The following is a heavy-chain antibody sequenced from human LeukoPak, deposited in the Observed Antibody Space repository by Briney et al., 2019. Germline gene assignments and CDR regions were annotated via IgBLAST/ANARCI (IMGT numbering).Heavy chain of an antibody. D-gene: IGHD5-18*01. CDR3: ARVSSLGTRGYSYGPPNY. CDR1: GLTLSSYS. J-gene: IGHJ4*02. V-gene: IGHV3-21*01. Sequence: GGSLRLSCAASGLTLSSYSMKWVRQAPGKGLEWVSSISSSSSYIYYADSVKGRFTISRDNAKNSLYLQMNSLRAEDTAVYYCARVSSLGTRGYSYGPPNYWGQGTLVTVSS. CDR2: ISSSSSYI.